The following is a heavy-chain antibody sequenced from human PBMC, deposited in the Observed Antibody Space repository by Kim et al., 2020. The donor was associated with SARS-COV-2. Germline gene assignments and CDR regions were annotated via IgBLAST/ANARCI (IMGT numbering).Heavy chain of an antibody. V-gene: IGHV3-21*01. CDR3: ARELSLGRPGGFDY. D-gene: IGHD3-10*01. J-gene: IGHJ4*02. Sequence: YGEAVEGRVTSSRDNAKNSVYLQMNSLRVDGTAMYYCARELSLGRPGGFDYWGQGALVTVSS.